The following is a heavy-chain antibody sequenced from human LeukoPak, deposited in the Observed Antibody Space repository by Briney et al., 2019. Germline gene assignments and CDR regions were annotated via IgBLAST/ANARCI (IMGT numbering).Heavy chain of an antibody. CDR3: ARSSVDHYDSSGPFDY. CDR2: ISSSGSTI. V-gene: IGHV3-11*01. Sequence: GGSLRLSCAASGFTFSDYYMSWIRQAPGKGLEWVSYISSSGSTIYYADSVKGRFTISRDNAKNSLYLQMNSLRAEDTAVYYCARSSVDHYDSSGPFDYWGQGTLVTVSS. J-gene: IGHJ4*02. CDR1: GFTFSDYY. D-gene: IGHD3-22*01.